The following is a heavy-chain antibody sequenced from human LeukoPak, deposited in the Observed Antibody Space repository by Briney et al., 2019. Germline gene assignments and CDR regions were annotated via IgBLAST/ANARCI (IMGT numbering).Heavy chain of an antibody. CDR2: IYYSGST. D-gene: IGHD5-18*01. V-gene: IGHV4-39*01. Sequence: SETLSLTCTVSGGSISSSSYYWGWIRQPPGKGLEWIGSIYYSGSTYYNPSLKSRVTISVDTSKNQFSLKLSSVTAADTAVYYCATLSLGLPNYFDYWGQGTLVTVSS. CDR3: ATLSLGLPNYFDY. J-gene: IGHJ4*02. CDR1: GGSISSSSYY.